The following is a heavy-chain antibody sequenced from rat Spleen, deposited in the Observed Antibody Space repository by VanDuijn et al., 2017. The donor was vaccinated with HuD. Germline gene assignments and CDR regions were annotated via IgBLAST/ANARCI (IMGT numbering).Heavy chain of an antibody. CDR3: TREDWVLDA. D-gene: IGHD1-6*01. J-gene: IGHJ4*01. CDR2: INYDGSTT. V-gene: IGHV5-29*01. CDR1: GFNFNDYW. Sequence: EVQLVESGGGLVQPGRSLKLSCAASGFNFNDYWMAWVRQAPTKGLEWVATINYDGSTTYYRDSVKGRFTFSRDNAKSTLYLQMDSLRSEDTATYYCTREDWVLDAWGQGASVTVSS.